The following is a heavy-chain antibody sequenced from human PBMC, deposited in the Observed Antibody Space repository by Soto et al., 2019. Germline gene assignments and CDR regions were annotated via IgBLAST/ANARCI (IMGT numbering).Heavy chain of an antibody. D-gene: IGHD3-3*01. CDR3: AKDFSYDFWSGYLAPSNNWFDP. CDR2: ISGSGGST. J-gene: IGHJ5*02. CDR1: GLTFSSYA. V-gene: IGHV3-23*01. Sequence: PGGSLRLSCAASGLTFSSYAMSWVRQAPGKGLEWVSAISGSGGSTYYADSVKGRFTISRDNSKNTLYLQMNSLRAEDTAVYYCAKDFSYDFWSGYLAPSNNWFDPWGQGTLVTVSS.